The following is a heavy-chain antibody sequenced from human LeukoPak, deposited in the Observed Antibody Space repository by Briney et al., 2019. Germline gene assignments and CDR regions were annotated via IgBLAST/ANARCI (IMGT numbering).Heavy chain of an antibody. CDR1: GFTFSTYA. J-gene: IGHJ4*02. D-gene: IGHD6-13*01. CDR2: ISGSGGST. V-gene: IGHV3-23*01. Sequence: GSLRLSCAASGFTFSTYAMHWVRQAPGKGLEWVSAISGSGGSTYYADSVKGRFPISRDNSKNTLYLQMNSLRAEDTAVYYCAKVRWQQLVDFDYWGQGTLVTVSS. CDR3: AKVRWQQLVDFDY.